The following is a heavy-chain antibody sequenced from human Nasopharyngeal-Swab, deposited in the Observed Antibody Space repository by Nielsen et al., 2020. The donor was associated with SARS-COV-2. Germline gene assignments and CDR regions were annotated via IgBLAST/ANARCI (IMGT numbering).Heavy chain of an antibody. CDR2: INHSGST. CDR3: ARNPPGYYDFIHYGMDV. Sequence: SETLSLTCAVYGGSFSGYYWSWIRQPPGKGLEWIGEINHSGSTNYNPSLKSPVTISVDTSNNQFSLKLSSVTAADTAVYYCARNPPGYYDFIHYGMDVWGQGTTVTVSS. CDR1: GGSFSGYY. J-gene: IGHJ6*02. D-gene: IGHD3-3*01. V-gene: IGHV4-34*01.